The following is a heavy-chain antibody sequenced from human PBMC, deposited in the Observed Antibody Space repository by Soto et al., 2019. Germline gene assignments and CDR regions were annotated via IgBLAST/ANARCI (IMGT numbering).Heavy chain of an antibody. CDR2: ISGSGGST. V-gene: IGHV3-23*01. J-gene: IGHJ6*02. CDR1: GFTFSSYA. CDR3: AKPGRYFDWLLRWEWGGMSYYGMDV. Sequence: PGGSLRLSCAASGFTFSSYAMSWVRQAPGKGLEWVSAISGSGGSTYYADSVKGRFTISRDNSKNTLYLQMNSLRAEDTAVYYCAKPGRYFDWLLRWEWGGMSYYGMDVWGQGTTVTVSS. D-gene: IGHD3-9*01.